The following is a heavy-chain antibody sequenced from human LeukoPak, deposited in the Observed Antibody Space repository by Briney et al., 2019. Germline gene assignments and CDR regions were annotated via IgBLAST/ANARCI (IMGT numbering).Heavy chain of an antibody. Sequence: GASVKVSCTASGYTFTGYYMHWVRQAPGQGLEWMGWINPNSGGTNYAQKFQGRVTMTRDTSISTAYMELSRLRSDDTAVYYCASLPKYSSSSGDSYWGQGTLVTVSS. CDR2: INPNSGGT. CDR1: GYTFTGYY. J-gene: IGHJ4*02. V-gene: IGHV1-2*02. CDR3: ASLPKYSSSSGDSY. D-gene: IGHD6-6*01.